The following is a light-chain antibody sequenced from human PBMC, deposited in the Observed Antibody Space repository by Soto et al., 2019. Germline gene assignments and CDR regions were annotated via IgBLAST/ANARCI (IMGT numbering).Light chain of an antibody. V-gene: IGKV2-28*01. CDR1: QSLLHSNGYNY. J-gene: IGKJ1*01. CDR2: LGS. Sequence: IVMTQSPLSLPVTPGEPASISCRSSQSLLHSNGYNYLDWYLQKPGQSPQLLIYLGSNRASGVPDRFSGSGSGTDFTLKISRVEAEDVGVYYCMQALQTPRTFGQGGNV. CDR3: MQALQTPRT.